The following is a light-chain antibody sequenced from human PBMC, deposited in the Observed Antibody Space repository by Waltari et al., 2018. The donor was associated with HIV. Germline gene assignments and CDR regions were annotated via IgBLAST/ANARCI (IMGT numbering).Light chain of an antibody. Sequence: QSALAQPASVSGSPGQSIPISCTGASSDFVSLYQQYPGKAPKVMLYEVNKRPSGVSSRFSGSKSGNTASLTISGLQAEDEADYYCCTYGGSSTHVLFGGGTKLTVL. CDR2: EVN. CDR3: CTYGGSSTHVL. CDR1: SSDF. J-gene: IGLJ2*01. V-gene: IGLV2-23*02.